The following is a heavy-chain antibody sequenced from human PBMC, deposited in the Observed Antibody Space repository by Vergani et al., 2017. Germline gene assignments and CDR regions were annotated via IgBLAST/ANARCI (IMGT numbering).Heavy chain of an antibody. CDR1: GFTFSDYY. CDR2: ISSSGSTI. D-gene: IGHD2-2*01. CDR3: AREGSDCSSTSCYYLGWSHFRY. V-gene: IGHV3-11*01. Sequence: QVQLVESGGGLVKPGGSLRLSCAASGFTFSDYYMSWIRQAPGKGLEWVSYISSSGSTIYYADSVKGRFTISRDNAKNSLYLQMNSLRAEDTAVYYCAREGSDCSSTSCYYLGWSHFRYWAQGTLVIVSS. J-gene: IGHJ4*02.